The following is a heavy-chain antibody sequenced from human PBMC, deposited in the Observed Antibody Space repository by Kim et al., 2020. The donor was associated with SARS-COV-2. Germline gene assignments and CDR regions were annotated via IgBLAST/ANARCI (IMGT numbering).Heavy chain of an antibody. Sequence: GGSLRLSCAASGFTFSSYSMNWVRQAPGKGLEWVSYISSSSSTIYYADSVKGRFTISRDNAKNSLYLQMNSLRDEDTAVYYCAILIAVAGRFPLDYWGQGTLVTVSS. CDR1: GFTFSSYS. V-gene: IGHV3-48*02. CDR2: ISSSSSTI. J-gene: IGHJ4*02. D-gene: IGHD6-19*01. CDR3: AILIAVAGRFPLDY.